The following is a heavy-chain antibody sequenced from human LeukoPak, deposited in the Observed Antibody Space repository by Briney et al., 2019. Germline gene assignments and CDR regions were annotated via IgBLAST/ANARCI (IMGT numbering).Heavy chain of an antibody. D-gene: IGHD3-10*01. CDR2: ISSNGGST. Sequence: PGGSLILSCAASGFSFSNYAMHWVRQAPGKGLEYVSAISSNGGSTDYANSVKGRFTISRDNSKNTLYLQMGSLRAEDMAVYYCARGSSGGDYWGQGTLVTVSS. CDR3: ARGSSGGDY. CDR1: GFSFSNYA. V-gene: IGHV3-64*01. J-gene: IGHJ4*02.